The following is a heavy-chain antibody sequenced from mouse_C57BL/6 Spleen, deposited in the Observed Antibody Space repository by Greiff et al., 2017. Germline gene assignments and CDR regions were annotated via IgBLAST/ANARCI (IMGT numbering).Heavy chain of an antibody. Sequence: QVQLQQPGAELVKPGASVKLSCKASGYTFTSYWMHWVKQRPGRGLEWIGRIDPNSGGTKYNEKFKSKATLTVDKPSSTAYMQISSLTAEDAAVYYGARFGKTLYWYFDVWGTGTTVTVSS. D-gene: IGHD2-1*01. V-gene: IGHV1-72*01. CDR2: IDPNSGGT. J-gene: IGHJ1*03. CDR3: ARFGKTLYWYFDV. CDR1: GYTFTSYW.